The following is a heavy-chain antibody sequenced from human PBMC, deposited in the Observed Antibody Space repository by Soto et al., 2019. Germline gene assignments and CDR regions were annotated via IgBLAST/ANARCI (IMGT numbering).Heavy chain of an antibody. CDR1: GYSISSGYY. V-gene: IGHV4-38-2*01. CDR3: ARVSNSGIAAAGTVNY. CDR2: IYHSGST. Sequence: LETLSLTCAVSGYSISSGYYSGWIRQPPRKGLEWIGSIYHSGSTYYNPSLKSRVTISVDTSKNQFSLKLSSVTAADTAVYYCARVSNSGIAAAGTVNYWGQETLATVS. J-gene: IGHJ4*02. D-gene: IGHD6-13*01.